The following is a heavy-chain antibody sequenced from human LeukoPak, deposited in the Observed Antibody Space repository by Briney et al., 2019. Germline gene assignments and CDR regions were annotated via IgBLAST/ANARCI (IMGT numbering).Heavy chain of an antibody. CDR2: ISANNNNT. J-gene: IGHJ4*02. V-gene: IGHV1-18*01. D-gene: IGHD2-2*01. CDR3: ARALYHTFDY. Sequence: GASVKVSCEASGYSFTTYGISWARQAPGQGLEWMGWISANNNNTDNVQKLQGRVTMTTDTSTSTAYMELRSLRSDDTAVYYCARALYHTFDYWGQGTLVTVSS. CDR1: GYSFTTYG.